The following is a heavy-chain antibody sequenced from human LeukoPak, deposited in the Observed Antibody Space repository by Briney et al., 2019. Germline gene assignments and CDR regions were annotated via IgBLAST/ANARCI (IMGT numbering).Heavy chain of an antibody. CDR1: GGSITNDDYY. CDR2: IYYSGST. Sequence: SETLSLTCTVSGGSITNDDYYWSWIRQPPGKGLEWIGYIYYSGSTNYNPSLKSRVTISVDTSKNQFSLKLSSVTAADTAVYYCARVLGEGYNLIDYWGQGTLVTVSS. D-gene: IGHD5-24*01. V-gene: IGHV4-61*08. CDR3: ARVLGEGYNLIDY. J-gene: IGHJ4*02.